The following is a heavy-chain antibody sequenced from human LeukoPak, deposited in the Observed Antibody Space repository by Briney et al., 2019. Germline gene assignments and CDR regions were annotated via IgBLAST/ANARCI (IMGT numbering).Heavy chain of an antibody. CDR1: DYSISSGYY. CDR2: IYHSGST. J-gene: IGHJ4*02. Sequence: PSETLSLTCAVSDYSISSGYYWGWIRQPPGKGLEWIGSIYHSGSTYYNPSLKSRVTISVDTSKNQFSLKLSSATAADTAVYYCARQGSSFSDFDYWGQGTLVTVSS. D-gene: IGHD2-15*01. V-gene: IGHV4-38-2*01. CDR3: ARQGSSFSDFDY.